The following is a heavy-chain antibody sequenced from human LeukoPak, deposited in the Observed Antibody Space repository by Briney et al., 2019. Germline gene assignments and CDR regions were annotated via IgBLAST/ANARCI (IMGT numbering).Heavy chain of an antibody. CDR3: ARGRVAYCSSTSCYRTYYYGMDV. Sequence: SETLSLTCAVYGGSFSGYYWSWIRQPLGKGLEWIGEINHRGSTNYNPSLKSRVTISVDTSKNQFSLKLSSVTAADTAVYYCARGRVAYCSSTSCYRTYYYGMDVWGQGTTVTVSS. CDR2: INHRGST. D-gene: IGHD2-2*02. V-gene: IGHV4-34*01. J-gene: IGHJ6*02. CDR1: GGSFSGYY.